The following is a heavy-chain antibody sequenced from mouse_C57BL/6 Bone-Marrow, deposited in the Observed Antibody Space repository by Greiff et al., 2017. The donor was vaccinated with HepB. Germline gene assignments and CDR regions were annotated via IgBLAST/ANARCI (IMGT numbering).Heavy chain of an antibody. Sequence: VQLQESGPGLVAPSQSLSITCTVSGFSLTSYGVDWVRQPPGKGLEWLGVIWGSGSTNYNSALMSRLSISKDNSKSQVFLKMNSLQTDDTAMYYCAKRELTGTGYYAMDYWGQGTSVTVSS. CDR3: AKRELTGTGYYAMDY. CDR1: GFSLTSYG. V-gene: IGHV2-9*01. D-gene: IGHD4-1*01. J-gene: IGHJ4*01. CDR2: IWGSGST.